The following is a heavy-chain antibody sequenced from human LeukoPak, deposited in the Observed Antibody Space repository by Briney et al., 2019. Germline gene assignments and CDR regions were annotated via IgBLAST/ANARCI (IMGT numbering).Heavy chain of an antibody. Sequence: SVKVSCKASGYTFTSYAMNWVRQAPGQGLEWVGRIIPSVGIANYAQKFQGRVTITADKSTSIAYMELSSLRSEDTAVYYCARFTPVGPFNYWGQGTLVTVSS. J-gene: IGHJ4*02. CDR2: IIPSVGIA. CDR3: ARFTPVGPFNY. CDR1: GYTFTSYA. V-gene: IGHV1-69*04. D-gene: IGHD4-23*01.